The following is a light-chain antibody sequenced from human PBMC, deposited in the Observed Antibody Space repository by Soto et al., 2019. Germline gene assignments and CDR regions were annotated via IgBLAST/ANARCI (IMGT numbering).Light chain of an antibody. CDR1: SSDVGGYTY. J-gene: IGLJ1*01. CDR2: EVN. Sequence: SALTQPASVSGSPRQSITISCTGASSDVGGYTYVSWYQQHPGKAPKLIIYEVNNRPSGVSHRFSGSKSGNTASLTISGLQAEDEADYYCSSYTSSSTLHVFGTGTKVTVL. V-gene: IGLV2-14*01. CDR3: SSYTSSSTLHV.